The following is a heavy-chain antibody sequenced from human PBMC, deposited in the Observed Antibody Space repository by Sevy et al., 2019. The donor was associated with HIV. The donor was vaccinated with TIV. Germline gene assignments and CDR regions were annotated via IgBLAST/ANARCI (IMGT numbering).Heavy chain of an antibody. D-gene: IGHD2-21*01. CDR2: IKQDGSQK. V-gene: IGHV3-7*02. CDR3: ARKVVDQ. Sequence: GGSLRLSCAASGFTFSDYWMSWVRQAPGKGLEWVANIKQDGSQKYYIDSVKGRVTIFRDNAKNSVYLQMNSLGEDDEAVYYCARKVVDQWGQGTLVTVSS. CDR1: GFTFSDYW. J-gene: IGHJ4*02.